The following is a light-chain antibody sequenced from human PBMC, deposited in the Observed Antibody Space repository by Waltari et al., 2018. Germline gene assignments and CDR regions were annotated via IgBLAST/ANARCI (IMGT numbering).Light chain of an antibody. V-gene: IGLV2-14*03. CDR2: DVT. CDR3: SSFTSSTTGI. Sequence: SALTQPDSVSGSPGQSITISCSGISSDSGGYNYVSWYQQHPGEAPKVIIYDVTNRPSGVSNRFSGSKSGSSASLIISGLQPEDGAVYYCSSFTSSTTGIFGGGTKLTVL. J-gene: IGLJ2*01. CDR1: SSDSGGYNY.